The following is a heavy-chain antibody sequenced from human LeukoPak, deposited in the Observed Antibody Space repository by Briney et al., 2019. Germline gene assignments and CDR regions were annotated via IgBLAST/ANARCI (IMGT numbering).Heavy chain of an antibody. CDR2: IYDSGST. V-gene: IGHV4-31*03. CDR1: GGSISIGGFH. CDR3: ARAGRDGYNRLDY. D-gene: IGHD5-24*01. J-gene: IGHJ4*02. Sequence: PSQTLSLTCTVSGGSISIGGFHWSWIRQHPGKGLEWIGYIYDSGSTYYNPSLQSRVTISVDMSKNQFSLKLSSVTAADTAVYYCARAGRDGYNRLDYWGQGTLVTVSS.